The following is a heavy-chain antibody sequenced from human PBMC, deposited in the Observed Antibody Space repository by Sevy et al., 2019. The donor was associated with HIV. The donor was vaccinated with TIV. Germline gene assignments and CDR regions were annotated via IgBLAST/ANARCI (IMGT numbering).Heavy chain of an antibody. CDR3: ARDSTVITVFQY. Sequence: ASVKVSCKASGYTFTNYYIHWMRQAPGQGLEWMGIINPSGGSTSYAQKFQGRVTMTRDTSTSTVYMEPSSLRSEDTAVYYCARDSTVITVFQYWGQGTLVTVSS. J-gene: IGHJ4*02. D-gene: IGHD1-20*01. CDR2: INPSGGST. CDR1: GYTFTNYY. V-gene: IGHV1-46*01.